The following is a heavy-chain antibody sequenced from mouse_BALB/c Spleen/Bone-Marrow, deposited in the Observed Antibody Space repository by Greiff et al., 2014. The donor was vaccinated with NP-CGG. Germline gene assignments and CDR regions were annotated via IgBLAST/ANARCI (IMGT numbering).Heavy chain of an antibody. J-gene: IGHJ4*01. CDR2: IDPANGNT. V-gene: IGHV14-3*02. CDR1: GFNIKDTY. Sequence: EVMLVESGAELVKPGASVKLSCTASGFNIKDTYMHWVKQRPEQGLEWIGRIDPANGNTKYDPKFQGKATITADTSSNTAYLQLCSLTSEDTAVYYCARWEYYAMDYWGQGTSVTVSS. D-gene: IGHD4-1*01. CDR3: ARWEYYAMDY.